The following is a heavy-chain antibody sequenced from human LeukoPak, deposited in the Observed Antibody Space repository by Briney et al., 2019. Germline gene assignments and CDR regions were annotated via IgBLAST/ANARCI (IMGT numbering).Heavy chain of an antibody. V-gene: IGHV3-15*01. CDR3: TTGRKRNYYYYYMDV. J-gene: IGHJ6*03. CDR1: GFTFSNAW. CDR2: IKSKTDGGPT. Sequence: PGGSLRLSCAASGFTFSNAWMSWIRQAPGKGLEWVGRIKSKTDGGPTDYAAPVKGRFTISRDDSKNTLYLQMNSLKTEDTAVYYCTTGRKRNYYYYYMDVWGKGTTVTVSS.